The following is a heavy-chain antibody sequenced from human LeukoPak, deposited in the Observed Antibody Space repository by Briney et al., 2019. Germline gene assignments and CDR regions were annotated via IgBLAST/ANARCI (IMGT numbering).Heavy chain of an antibody. V-gene: IGHV4-59*01. CDR2: IYYSGST. J-gene: IGHJ4*02. CDR3: ARVLNYYDSSGYSPYFDY. CDR1: GGSISSYY. D-gene: IGHD3-22*01. Sequence: PSETLSLTCTVSGGSISSYYWSWIQQPPGKGLEWIGYIYYSGSTNYNPSLKSRVTISVDTSKNQFSLKLSSVTAADTAVYYCARVLNYYDSSGYSPYFDYWGQGTLVTVSS.